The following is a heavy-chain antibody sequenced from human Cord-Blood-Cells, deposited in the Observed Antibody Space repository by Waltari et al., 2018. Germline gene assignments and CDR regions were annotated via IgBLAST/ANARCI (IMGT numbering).Heavy chain of an antibody. Sequence: QVQLQQWGAGLLKPSETLSLTCAVYGGSFSGYSWSWIRQPPGKGLEWIGEINHSGSTNYNPSLKSRVTISVDTSKNQFSLKLSSVTAADTAVYYCASLCSGGSCNPDYYYGMDVWGQGTTVTVSS. CDR1: GGSFSGYS. CDR3: ASLCSGGSCNPDYYYGMDV. J-gene: IGHJ6*02. CDR2: INHSGST. D-gene: IGHD2-15*01. V-gene: IGHV4-34*01.